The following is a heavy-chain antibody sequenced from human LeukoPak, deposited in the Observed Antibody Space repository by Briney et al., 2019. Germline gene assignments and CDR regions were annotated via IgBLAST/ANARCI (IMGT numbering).Heavy chain of an antibody. D-gene: IGHD3-10*01. Sequence: GGSLRLFCAAPGFAFNTYAMHWVRQAPGQGLEWVALIWHDGSHKFYSNSVRGQFTISRDNSKNTVSLQMNNLRLEDTAVYYCAREILGSGSYPDFWGQGTLVTVSS. CDR3: AREILGSGSYPDF. J-gene: IGHJ4*02. CDR2: IWHDGSHK. CDR1: GFAFNTYA. V-gene: IGHV3-33*01.